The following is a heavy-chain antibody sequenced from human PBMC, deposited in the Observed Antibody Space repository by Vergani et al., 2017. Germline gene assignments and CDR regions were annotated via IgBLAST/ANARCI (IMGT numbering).Heavy chain of an antibody. D-gene: IGHD3-3*01. J-gene: IGHJ5*02. CDR2: ISAYNGNT. CDR1: GYTFTSYG. CDR3: ARDRYYDFWSGYYSPGGFDP. Sequence: QVQLVQSGAEVKKPGASVKVSCKASGYTFTSYGIGWVRQAPGQGLEWMGWISAYNGNTNYAQKLQGRVTMTTDTSTSTAYMELRSLRSDDTAVYYCARDRYYDFWSGYYSPGGFDPWGQGTLVTVSS. V-gene: IGHV1-18*01.